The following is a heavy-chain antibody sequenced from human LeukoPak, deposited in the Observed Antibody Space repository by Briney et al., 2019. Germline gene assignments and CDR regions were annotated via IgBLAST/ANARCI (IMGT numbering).Heavy chain of an antibody. V-gene: IGHV3-7*01. CDR3: ARDWVHFDWYGFDY. CDR1: GFTFSSYW. Sequence: PGGSLRLSCAASGFTFSSYWMSWVRQAPGKGLEWVANIKQDGSEKYYVDSVKGRFTISRDNAKNSLYLQMNSLRAEDTAVYYCARDWVHFDWYGFDYWGQGTLVTASS. D-gene: IGHD3-9*01. J-gene: IGHJ4*02. CDR2: IKQDGSEK.